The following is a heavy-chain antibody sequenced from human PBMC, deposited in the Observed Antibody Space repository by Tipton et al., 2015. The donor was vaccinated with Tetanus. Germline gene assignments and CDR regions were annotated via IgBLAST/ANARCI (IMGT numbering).Heavy chain of an antibody. Sequence: TLSLTCTVSSGSISTYHWNWIRQFPGKGLEWIGYIDYFGSTKYNPSLKSRVAMSVDTSKNQLSLRLNSVTSADTAVYYCARTSGYMYSDCWGQGTLVTVSS. V-gene: IGHV4-59*01. CDR1: SGSISTYH. J-gene: IGHJ4*02. CDR2: IDYFGST. CDR3: ARTSGYMYSDC. D-gene: IGHD3-3*01.